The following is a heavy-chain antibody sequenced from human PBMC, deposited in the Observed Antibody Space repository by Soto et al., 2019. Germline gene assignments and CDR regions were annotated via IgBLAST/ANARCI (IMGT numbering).Heavy chain of an antibody. Sequence: PGESLKISGKGSGYTFTDYCIGWVRQLPGKGLEWMGIIYPGDSDTRYSPSFQGHVTITVDKSTSTAYLQWNTLKASDTAMYYCARHISNSRYYYYAMDVWGQGTTVTVSS. D-gene: IGHD4-4*01. CDR2: IYPGDSDT. J-gene: IGHJ6*02. CDR3: ARHISNSRYYYYAMDV. CDR1: GYTFTDYC. V-gene: IGHV5-51*01.